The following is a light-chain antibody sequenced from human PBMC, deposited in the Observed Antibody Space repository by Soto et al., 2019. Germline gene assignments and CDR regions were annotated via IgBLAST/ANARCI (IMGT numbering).Light chain of an antibody. CDR3: HQYNDWPLYT. J-gene: IGKJ2*01. CDR1: QSVNSN. CDR2: GTS. Sequence: EIVMTQSPTIVSVSPGERATLSCRASQSVNSNLAWYQQKPGQAPRLLISGTSTRAPGIAARFSGSGSGTNFTLSISGLQSADFAVYYCHQYNDWPLYTFGQGTKLEIK. V-gene: IGKV3-15*01.